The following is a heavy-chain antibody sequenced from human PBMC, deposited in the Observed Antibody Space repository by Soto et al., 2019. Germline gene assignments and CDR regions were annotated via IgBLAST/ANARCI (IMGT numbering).Heavy chain of an antibody. CDR1: GYTFTDHY. Sequence: GDSVKVCCRISGYTFTDHYIHWLRQAPGKGPEWMAFIDPNDGEAVYADRLQDRVTLTADTSLDTVFMEVSSLRSEDTAVYYCASDLQCNMAPAFWGQGTQGTVSS. D-gene: IGHD4-4*01. J-gene: IGHJ4*02. CDR2: IDPNDGEA. V-gene: IGHV1-69-2*01. CDR3: ASDLQCNMAPAF.